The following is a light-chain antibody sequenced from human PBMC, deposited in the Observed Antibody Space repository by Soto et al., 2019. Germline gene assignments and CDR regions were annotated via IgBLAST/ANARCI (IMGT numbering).Light chain of an antibody. V-gene: IGLV2-14*01. Sequence: QSALTQPASVSGSPGQSITISCTGTSSDVGGYNYVSWYQHHPGKAPKVMIYEVSNRPSGISNRFSGCKAGNTASLTISGQQAEGEADYYCSSYTSSSSLVFGGGTKVNVL. CDR2: EVS. CDR3: SSYTSSSSLV. J-gene: IGLJ2*01. CDR1: SSDVGGYNY.